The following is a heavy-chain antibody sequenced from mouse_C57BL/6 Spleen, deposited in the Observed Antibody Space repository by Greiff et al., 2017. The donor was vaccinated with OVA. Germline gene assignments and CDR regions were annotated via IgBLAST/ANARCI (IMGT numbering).Heavy chain of an antibody. V-gene: IGHV3-6*01. CDR3: ARVGNYYYYAIDY. CDR1: GYSITSGYY. J-gene: IGHJ4*01. Sequence: EVQLQESGPGLVKPSQSLSLTCSVTGYSITSGYYWNWIRQFPGNKLEWMGYISYDGSTNYNPSLKNQISITVDTSKNQFFLKLNSVTTEDTATYYCARVGNYYYYAIDYWGQGTSVTVSS. D-gene: IGHD2-1*01. CDR2: ISYDGST.